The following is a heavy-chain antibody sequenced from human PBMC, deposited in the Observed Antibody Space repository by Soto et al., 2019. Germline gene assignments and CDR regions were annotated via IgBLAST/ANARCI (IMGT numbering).Heavy chain of an antibody. CDR1: GYTFTSYG. D-gene: IGHD3-22*01. CDR2: ISAYNGNT. J-gene: IGHJ3*02. CDR3: ATEGSYYDSSGYPYPAFDI. Sequence: ASVKVSCKASGYTFTSYGISWVRQAPGQGLEWMGWISAYNGNTNYAQKLQGRVTMTTDTSTSTAYMELRSLRSDDTAVYYCATEGSYYDSSGYPYPAFDIWGQGTMVTV. V-gene: IGHV1-18*01.